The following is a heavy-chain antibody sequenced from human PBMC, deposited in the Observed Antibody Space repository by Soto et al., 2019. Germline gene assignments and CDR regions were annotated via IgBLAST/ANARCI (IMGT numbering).Heavy chain of an antibody. J-gene: IGHJ6*02. Sequence: QVQLVQSGAEVKKPGASVKVSCKASGYTFTGYYMHWVRQAPGQGLEWMGWINPNSGGTNYAQKFQGWVTMTRDTSISTAYMELSRLRSDDTAVYYCARDRMIGSYNYYYYYGMDVWGQGTTVTVSS. CDR2: INPNSGGT. CDR3: ARDRMIGSYNYYYYYGMDV. V-gene: IGHV1-2*04. D-gene: IGHD1-26*01. CDR1: GYTFTGYY.